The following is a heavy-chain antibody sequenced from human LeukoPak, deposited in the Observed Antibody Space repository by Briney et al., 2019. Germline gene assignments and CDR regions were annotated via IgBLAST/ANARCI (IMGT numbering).Heavy chain of an antibody. CDR3: AREVPSGSYSD. J-gene: IGHJ4*02. CDR2: IYYSGST. Sequence: SETLSLTCTVSGDSVSSGSYYWSWIRQPPGKGLEWIGYIYYSGSTNYNPSLKSRVTISVDTSKNQFSLKLSSVTAADTAVYYCAREVPSGSYSDWGQGTLVTVSS. D-gene: IGHD1-26*01. CDR1: GDSVSSGSYY. V-gene: IGHV4-61*01.